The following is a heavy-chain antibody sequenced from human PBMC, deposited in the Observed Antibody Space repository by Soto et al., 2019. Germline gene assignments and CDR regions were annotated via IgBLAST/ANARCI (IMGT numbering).Heavy chain of an antibody. V-gene: IGHV4-31*03. Sequence: QVQLQESGPGLVKPSQTLSLTCTVSGGSISSGGYYWNWIRQHPGKGLEWIGYIYYSGSTYYNPSLRSRVSISVDTSKTHFSLKLTAVTAADTAVYYSARSVSPWGRGTLVNVSS. CDR3: ARSVSP. CDR2: IYYSGST. J-gene: IGHJ5*02. CDR1: GGSISSGGYY.